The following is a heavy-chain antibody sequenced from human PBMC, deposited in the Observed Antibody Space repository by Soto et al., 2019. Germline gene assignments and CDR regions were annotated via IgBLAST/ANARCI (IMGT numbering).Heavy chain of an antibody. Sequence: SETLPLTCAVYGGSLSGYYWSWIRQPPGKGLEWIGEINHSGSTNYNPSLKSRVTISVDTSKNQFSLKLSSVTAADTAVYYCARPYNWNDVFPVWGKGTTVTVSS. CDR3: ARPYNWNDVFPV. V-gene: IGHV4-34*01. D-gene: IGHD1-1*01. CDR2: INHSGST. J-gene: IGHJ6*04. CDR1: GGSLSGYY.